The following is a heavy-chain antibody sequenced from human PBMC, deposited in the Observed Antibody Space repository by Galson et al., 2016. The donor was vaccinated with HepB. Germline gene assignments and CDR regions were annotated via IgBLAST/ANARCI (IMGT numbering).Heavy chain of an antibody. Sequence: ETLSLTCTVSGGSISSDTHYWGWIRQPPGKGLEWIGSFAYSGGTFYNPSLQSRITISVDTSTNRFSLKLGSVTAADTAVYYCARLSASFFFDYWGQGILATVSS. D-gene: IGHD2/OR15-2a*01. J-gene: IGHJ4*02. V-gene: IGHV4-39*01. CDR3: ARLSASFFFDY. CDR2: FAYSGGT. CDR1: GGSISSDTHY.